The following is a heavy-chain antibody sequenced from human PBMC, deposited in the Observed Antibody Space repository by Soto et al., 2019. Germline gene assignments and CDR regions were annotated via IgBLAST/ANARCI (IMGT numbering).Heavy chain of an antibody. Sequence: QVQLQESGPGLVKPSQTLSLTCTVSGGSISSGGYYWSWIRQHPGKGLEWIGYIYYSGSTYYNPSLNSRVTILVDTSKNQFSLKLTSVTAADTAVYYCARGGVAATPRIWGQGTLVTVSS. CDR1: GGSISSGGYY. J-gene: IGHJ4*02. D-gene: IGHD2-15*01. V-gene: IGHV4-31*03. CDR2: IYYSGST. CDR3: ARGGVAATPRI.